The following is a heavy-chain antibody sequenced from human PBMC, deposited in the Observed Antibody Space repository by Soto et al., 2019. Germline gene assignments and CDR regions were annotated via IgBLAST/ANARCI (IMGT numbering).Heavy chain of an antibody. D-gene: IGHD4-17*01. CDR2: ISFDGRNT. Sequence: GGSLRLSCAASGFTFNNYGMHWVRQAPGKGLEWVVVISFDGRNTYYADSVKGRFTISRDNSKNTLYLQMTSLRAEDTVVYYCVSESTVTDAFDIWGQGTMVTASS. J-gene: IGHJ3*02. CDR3: VSESTVTDAFDI. V-gene: IGHV3-30*03. CDR1: GFTFNNYG.